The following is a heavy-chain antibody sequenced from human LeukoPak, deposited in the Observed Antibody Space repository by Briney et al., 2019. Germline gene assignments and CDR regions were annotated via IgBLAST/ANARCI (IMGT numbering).Heavy chain of an antibody. Sequence: GGSLRLSCAASGFTFSDYAMSWVRQAPAGGLEWVSSLRGDGETFYADSVKGRFTLSRDESRNTVYLHLNNLRVGDTAVYYCAKASWVSTADAVLWGQGTLVTVSS. V-gene: IGHV3-23*01. CDR1: GFTFSDYA. J-gene: IGHJ4*02. D-gene: IGHD3-16*01. CDR3: AKASWVSTADAVL. CDR2: LRGDGET.